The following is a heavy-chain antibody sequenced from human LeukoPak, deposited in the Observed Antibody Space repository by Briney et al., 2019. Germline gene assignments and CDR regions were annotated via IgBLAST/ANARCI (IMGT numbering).Heavy chain of an antibody. CDR1: GYTSTAYY. CDR2: INPNSGRT. J-gene: IGHJ4*02. CDR3: ATFSSSNAWYYFDY. D-gene: IGHD6-19*01. Sequence: GASVKVSCKASGYTSTAYYMHWVRQAPGQGLEWMGWINPNSGRTNYAQKFQGRVTMTRDTSITTADMELSRLRSDDTAVYYCATFSSSNAWYYFDYWGQGTLVTVSS. V-gene: IGHV1-2*02.